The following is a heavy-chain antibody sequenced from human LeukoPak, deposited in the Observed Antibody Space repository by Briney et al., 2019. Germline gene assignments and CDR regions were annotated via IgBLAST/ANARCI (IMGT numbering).Heavy chain of an antibody. CDR3: ARDRCSSTSCYDFDY. CDR2: IRYDGSDT. CDR1: GFTFGSYG. Sequence: PGGSLRLSCVVSGFTFGSYGMQWVRQAPGKGPEWVAFIRYDGSDTYYTDSVKGRFTISRDNSKDTLYLQMNSLRAEDTAVYYCARDRCSSTSCYDFDYWGQGTLVTVSS. V-gene: IGHV3-30*02. J-gene: IGHJ4*02. D-gene: IGHD2-2*01.